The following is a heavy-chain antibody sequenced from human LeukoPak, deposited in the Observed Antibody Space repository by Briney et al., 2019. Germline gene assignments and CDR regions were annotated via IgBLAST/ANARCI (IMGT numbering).Heavy chain of an antibody. Sequence: GGSLRLSRAPSVVTSSSYSMSWARHAPGKGLEWLTFIRHDGGNKFNTESVKGGYTISRDMSKNTLYLQMNSLTLEDTAIYYCTKEKVAYYTDRWSGLFDTWGQGTLVSVSS. D-gene: IGHD1-26*01. CDR2: IRHDGGNK. J-gene: IGHJ5*02. CDR1: VVTSSSYS. V-gene: IGHV3-30*02. CDR3: TKEKVAYYTDRWSGLFDT.